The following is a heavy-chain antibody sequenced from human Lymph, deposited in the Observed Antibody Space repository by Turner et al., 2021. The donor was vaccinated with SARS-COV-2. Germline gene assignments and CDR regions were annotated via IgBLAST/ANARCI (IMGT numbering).Heavy chain of an antibody. CDR2: FDPEDGEI. D-gene: IGHD2-15*01. J-gene: IGHJ6*02. Sequence: QVQLVQSGAEVKKPGASVKVSCKVSGYTLTELSMHWVRQAPGKGLEWMGGFDPEDGEIIYAQKFQGRVIMTEDTSTDTAYMELSSLRSEDTAVYYCATVLCTGSSCYYYGMDVWGQGTTVTVSS. CDR1: GYTLTELS. V-gene: IGHV1-24*01. CDR3: ATVLCTGSSCYYYGMDV.